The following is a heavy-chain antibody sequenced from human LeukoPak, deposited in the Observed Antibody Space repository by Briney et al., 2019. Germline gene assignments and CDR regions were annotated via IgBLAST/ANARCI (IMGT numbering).Heavy chain of an antibody. CDR2: IKEDGSEK. V-gene: IGHV3-7*01. J-gene: IGHJ6*03. CDR1: GFTFSNYW. CDR3: AREDDFWTGSSHYYYYMGV. Sequence: GGSLRHSCAASGFTFSNYWLSWIRQAPGKGLEWVANIKEDGSEKNYVASVKGRFTISRDNAKKSVFLQMSSLRAEDTAVYYCAREDDFWTGSSHYYYYMGVWGNGTTVSVSS. D-gene: IGHD3/OR15-3a*01.